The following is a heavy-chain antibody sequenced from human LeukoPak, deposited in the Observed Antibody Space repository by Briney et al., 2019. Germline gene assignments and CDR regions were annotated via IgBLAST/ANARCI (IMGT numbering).Heavy chain of an antibody. J-gene: IGHJ3*02. Sequence: GGSLRLSCAASGFTFSSYGMHWVRQAPGKGLEWVAVISYDGSNKYYADSVKGRFTISRDNSKNTLHLQMNSLRAEDTAVYYCVRDRSNWGNDAFDIWGQGTMVTVSS. CDR3: VRDRSNWGNDAFDI. CDR2: ISYDGSNK. D-gene: IGHD7-27*01. V-gene: IGHV3-30*03. CDR1: GFTFSSYG.